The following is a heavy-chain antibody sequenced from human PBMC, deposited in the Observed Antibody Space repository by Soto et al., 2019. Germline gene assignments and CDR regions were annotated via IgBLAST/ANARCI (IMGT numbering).Heavy chain of an antibody. CDR3: ARSDSNYSPFDY. V-gene: IGHV4-59*04. Sequence: SETLCLTCPVSGCAIGSYDLNWPRQPPGKGLEWIGSIYYSESTYYTSSLKSRVTISVDTSKKHFSLKLGSVTAADTAVYFCARSDSNYSPFDYWGQGTLVTVSS. J-gene: IGHJ4*02. D-gene: IGHD4-4*01. CDR1: GCAIGSYD. CDR2: IYYSEST.